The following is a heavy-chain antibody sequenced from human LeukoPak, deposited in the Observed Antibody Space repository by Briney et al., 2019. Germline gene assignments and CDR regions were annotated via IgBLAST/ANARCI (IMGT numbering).Heavy chain of an antibody. Sequence: PSETLSLTCTVSGGSISSSSYYWGWIRQPPGKGLEWIGSIYYSGSTNYNPSLKSRVTISVDTSKNQFSLKLSSVTAADTAVYYCARSLEAYSGSDFWSGYAYYMDVWGKGTTVTVSS. CDR2: IYYSGST. V-gene: IGHV4-39*07. D-gene: IGHD3-3*01. CDR3: ARSLEAYSGSDFWSGYAYYMDV. J-gene: IGHJ6*03. CDR1: GGSISSSSYY.